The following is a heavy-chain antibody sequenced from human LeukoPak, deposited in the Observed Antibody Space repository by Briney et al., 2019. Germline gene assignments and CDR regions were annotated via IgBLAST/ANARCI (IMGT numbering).Heavy chain of an antibody. D-gene: IGHD5-18*01. CDR1: GFTFSDYY. V-gene: IGHV3-11*06. CDR3: ARERVRCSYGTGFDY. CDR2: ISSSSSYT. J-gene: IGHJ4*02. Sequence: PGGSLRLSCAASGFTFSDYYMSWIRQAPGKGLEWVSYISSSSSYTNYADSVKGRFTISRDNAKNSLYLQMNSLRAEDTAVYYCARERVRCSYGTGFDYWGQGTLVTVSS.